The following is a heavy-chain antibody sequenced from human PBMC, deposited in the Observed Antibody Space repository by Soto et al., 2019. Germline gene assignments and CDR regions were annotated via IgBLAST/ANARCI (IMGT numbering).Heavy chain of an antibody. CDR1: GFTFDDYA. D-gene: IGHD2-2*01. V-gene: IGHV3-9*01. CDR2: ISWNSGSI. J-gene: IGHJ6*02. Sequence: DVQLVESGGGLVQPGRSLRLSCAASGFTFDDYAMHWVRQAPGKGLEWVSGISWNSGSIGYADSVKGRFTISRDNAKNSLYLQMNSLRAEDTALYYCAKECTVGYYYGMDVWGQGTTVTVSS. CDR3: AKECTVGYYYGMDV.